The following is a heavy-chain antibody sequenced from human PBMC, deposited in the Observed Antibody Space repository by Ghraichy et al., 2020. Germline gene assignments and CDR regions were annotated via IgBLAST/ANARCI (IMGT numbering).Heavy chain of an antibody. J-gene: IGHJ4*02. CDR1: QIPFSTSG. V-gene: IGHV3-33*01. Sequence: GGSLRLSCVTSQIPFSTSGMHWVRQAPGKGLEWVATIWHDESNKYYVDSVKGRFTISRDNSKNTLYLQMNSLRVDDTAVYYCARDSGRTCADHWGQGTLVTVSS. CDR2: IWHDESNK. D-gene: IGHD1-26*01. CDR3: ARDSGRTCADH.